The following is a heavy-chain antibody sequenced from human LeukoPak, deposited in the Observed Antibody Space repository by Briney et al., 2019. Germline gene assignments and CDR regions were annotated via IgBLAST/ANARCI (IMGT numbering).Heavy chain of an antibody. V-gene: IGHV3-66*01. Sequence: GGSLRLSCAASGFTVSSNYMSWVRQAPGKGLEWVSVIYSGGSTYYADSVKGRFTISRDNSKNTLYLQMNSLRAEDTAVYYCAIELWFNDAFDIWGQGTMVTVSS. CDR3: AIELWFNDAFDI. J-gene: IGHJ3*02. CDR1: GFTVSSNY. D-gene: IGHD3-10*01. CDR2: IYSGGST.